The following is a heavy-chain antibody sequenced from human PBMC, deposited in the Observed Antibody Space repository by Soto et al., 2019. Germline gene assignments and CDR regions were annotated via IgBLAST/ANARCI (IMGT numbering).Heavy chain of an antibody. J-gene: IGHJ4*02. V-gene: IGHV3-30-3*01. Sequence: LRLSFAASGFTFGSYAMHWVRQAPGKGLEWVAVISYDGSNKYYADSVKGRFTISRDNSKNTLYLQMNSLRAEDTAVYYCARESHTALDYWGQGNLVTVSS. CDR2: ISYDGSNK. D-gene: IGHD5-18*01. CDR1: GFTFGSYA. CDR3: ARESHTALDY.